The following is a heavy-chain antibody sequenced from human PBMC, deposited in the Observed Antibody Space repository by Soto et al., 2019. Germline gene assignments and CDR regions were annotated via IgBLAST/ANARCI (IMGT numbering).Heavy chain of an antibody. CDR2: IYYSGST. V-gene: IGHV4-61*01. Sequence: SETLSLTCTVSGGSVSSGSYYWSWIRQPPGKGLEWIGYIYYSGSTNYNPSLKSRVTISVDTSKNQFSLKLSSVTAADTAVYYCARSRGDNWNYEPFDYWGQGTLVTVSS. D-gene: IGHD1-7*01. CDR1: GGSVSSGSYY. CDR3: ARSRGDNWNYEPFDY. J-gene: IGHJ4*02.